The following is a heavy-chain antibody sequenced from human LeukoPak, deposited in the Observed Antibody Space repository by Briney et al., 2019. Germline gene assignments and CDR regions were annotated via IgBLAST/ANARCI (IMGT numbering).Heavy chain of an antibody. Sequence: TGGSLRLSCVASGFTVNWNTMNWVRQAPGKGLEWVGRIRSKANNYATAYGASVKGRFPISRDDSKNTAYLQMNSLNTEDTAVYYCTRKDNPNDYERNDAFDIWGQGTLVTVSS. CDR3: TRKDNPNDYERNDAFDI. D-gene: IGHD3-16*01. V-gene: IGHV3-73*01. CDR1: GFTVNWNT. CDR2: IRSKANNYAT. J-gene: IGHJ3*02.